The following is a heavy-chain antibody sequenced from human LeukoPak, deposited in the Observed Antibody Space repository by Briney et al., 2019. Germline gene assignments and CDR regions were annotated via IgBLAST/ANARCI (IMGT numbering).Heavy chain of an antibody. J-gene: IGHJ6*03. CDR3: VRRHEYYYIDV. CDR1: GYHFISHW. Sequence: GESLKISCQGSGYHFISHWIGWVRQVPGKGLEYIGIIYPHDSDTRYGPSFRGQVTISADESINTAYLHWSSLKASDTAIYYCVRRHEYYYIDVWGKGTTVTVSS. V-gene: IGHV5-51*01. CDR2: IYPHDSDT.